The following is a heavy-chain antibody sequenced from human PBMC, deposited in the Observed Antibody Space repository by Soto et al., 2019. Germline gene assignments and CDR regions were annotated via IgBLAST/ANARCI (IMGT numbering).Heavy chain of an antibody. CDR2: IYYSGST. D-gene: IGHD6-13*01. CDR3: ARPGDSSSWNFDY. J-gene: IGHJ4*02. CDR1: GGSISSYY. Sequence: SETLSLTCTVSGGSISSYYRSWIRQPPGKGLEWIGYIYYSGSTNYNPSLKSRVTISVDTSKNQFSLKLSSVTAADTAVYYCARPGDSSSWNFDYWGQGTLVTVSS. V-gene: IGHV4-59*01.